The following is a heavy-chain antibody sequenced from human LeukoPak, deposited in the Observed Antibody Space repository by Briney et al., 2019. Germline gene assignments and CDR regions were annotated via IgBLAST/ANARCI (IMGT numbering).Heavy chain of an antibody. V-gene: IGHV3-23*01. J-gene: IGHJ4*02. CDR1: GFTFSIYA. CDR2: ITSRGGSK. Sequence: GGSLRLSCAASGFTFSIYAMSWVRQAPGKGLQWVSSITSRGGSKWYVDSVKGRFTITRDNSENTLYLQMHSLRAGDTAVYYCARDRPNYYGSDGHYYRRDGDYWGRGTLVSVSS. CDR3: ARDRPNYYGSDGHYYRRDGDY. D-gene: IGHD3-22*01.